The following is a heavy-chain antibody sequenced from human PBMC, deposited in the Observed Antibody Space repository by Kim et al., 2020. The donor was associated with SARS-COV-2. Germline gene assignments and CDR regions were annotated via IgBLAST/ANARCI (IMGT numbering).Heavy chain of an antibody. D-gene: IGHD3-3*01. CDR3: ARGRYFWSGYYTVSEGNYYYYGMDV. CDR1: GYTFTSYA. V-gene: IGHV7-4-1*02. J-gene: IGHJ6*02. Sequence: ASVKVSCKASGYTFTSYAMNWVRQAPGQGLEWMGWINTNTGNPTYAQGFTGRFVFSLDTSVSTAYLQISSLKAEDTAVYYCARGRYFWSGYYTVSEGNYYYYGMDVWGQGTTVTVSS. CDR2: INTNTGNP.